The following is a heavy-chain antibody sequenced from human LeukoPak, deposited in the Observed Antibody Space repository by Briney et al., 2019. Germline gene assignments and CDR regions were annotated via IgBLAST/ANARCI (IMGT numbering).Heavy chain of an antibody. D-gene: IGHD4-17*01. CDR3: ATSTVTTNYYYYYMEV. Sequence: ASVKVSCKVSGYTFTDYYIHWVQQAPGKGLEWMGLVDPEDGETIYAEKFQGGVTITADTSTDTAYMELSSLTSEDTAVYYCATSTVTTNYYYYYMEVWGKGTTVTVSS. V-gene: IGHV1-69-2*01. CDR1: GYTFTDYY. CDR2: VDPEDGET. J-gene: IGHJ6*03.